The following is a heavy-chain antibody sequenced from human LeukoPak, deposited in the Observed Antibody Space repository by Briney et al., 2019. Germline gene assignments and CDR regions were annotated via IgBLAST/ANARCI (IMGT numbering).Heavy chain of an antibody. Sequence: GGSLRLSCAASGFTFSSYAMHWVRQAPGKGLEWVAVISYDGSNKYYADSVKGRFTISRDNSKDTLYLQMNSLRAEDTAVYYCATVYNDFYDSTGYVSWGQGTLVTVSS. CDR1: GFTFSSYA. V-gene: IGHV3-30*04. CDR3: ATVYNDFYDSTGYVS. D-gene: IGHD3-22*01. J-gene: IGHJ5*02. CDR2: ISYDGSNK.